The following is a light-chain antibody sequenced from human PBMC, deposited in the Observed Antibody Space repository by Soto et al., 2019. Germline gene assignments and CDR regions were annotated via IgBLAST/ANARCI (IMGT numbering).Light chain of an antibody. CDR3: FSFTSTNNHF. CDR2: ETS. Sequence: QSALTQPASVSGSPGQSVTISCTGTSSDFGSYKFVSWYQHHPGKVPKVIIYETSKRPSGVSDRLSGSKYGNTASLTISGLQAEDEADYYCFSFTSTNNHFFGSGTKLTVL. CDR1: SSDFGSYKF. J-gene: IGLJ1*01. V-gene: IGLV2-23*01.